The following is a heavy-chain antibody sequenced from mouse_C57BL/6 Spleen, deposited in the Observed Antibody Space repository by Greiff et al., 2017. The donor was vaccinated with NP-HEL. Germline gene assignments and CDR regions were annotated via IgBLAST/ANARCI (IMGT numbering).Heavy chain of an antibody. V-gene: IGHV3-6*01. J-gene: IGHJ4*01. CDR1: GYSITSGYY. Sequence: VQLKESGPGLVKPSQSLSLTCSVTGYSITSGYYWNWIRQFPGNKLEWMGYISYDGSNNYNPSLKNRISITRDTSKNQFFLKLNSVTTEDTATYYCARVGIYYYGSSSMAMDYWGQGTSVTVSS. D-gene: IGHD1-1*01. CDR2: ISYDGSN. CDR3: ARVGIYYYGSSSMAMDY.